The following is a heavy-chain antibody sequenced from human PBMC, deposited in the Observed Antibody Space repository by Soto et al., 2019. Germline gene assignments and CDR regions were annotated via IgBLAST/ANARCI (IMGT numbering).Heavy chain of an antibody. J-gene: IGHJ5*02. CDR1: GGSISSNLYS. Sequence: SETLSLTCGVSGGSISSNLYSWSWIRQPRGNGLEWIGDIHHSESTHYNPSLESRVTISVDRSRNQFSLRLTSVTAADTAVYYCARVPDGRLNWFDPWGPGILVTVS. CDR2: IHHSEST. V-gene: IGHV4-30-2*01. D-gene: IGHD1-26*01. CDR3: ARVPDGRLNWFDP.